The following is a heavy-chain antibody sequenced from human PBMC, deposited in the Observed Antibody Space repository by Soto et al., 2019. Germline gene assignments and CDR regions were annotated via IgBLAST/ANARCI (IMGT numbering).Heavy chain of an antibody. V-gene: IGHV4-31*03. Sequence: QVQLQESGPGLVTPSQTLSLTCTVSGGSISSGDYYWSWIRQHPGKGLEWIGYIYYSGSTYYNPSLKSRVTISVDTSKTQFSRKLSSVPAADTAVYYCARWWSGSRQGFDPWGQGTLVTVSS. CDR2: IYYSGST. J-gene: IGHJ5*02. D-gene: IGHD3-3*01. CDR3: ARWWSGSRQGFDP. CDR1: GGSISSGDYY.